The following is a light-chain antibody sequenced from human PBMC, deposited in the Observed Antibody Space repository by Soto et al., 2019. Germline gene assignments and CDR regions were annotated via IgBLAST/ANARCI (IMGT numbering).Light chain of an antibody. CDR2: GNI. Sequence: QSVLTQPHSVSGAPGQRVTISCTGSSSNIGAGYDVHWYQQRPGTGPKLLIFGNINRPSGVPDRFSGSKSGTSASLAITGLQAEDEGDYYCQSYDSTLTDRDVLGTGTKVTVL. CDR1: SSNIGAGYD. CDR3: QSYDSTLTDRDV. V-gene: IGLV1-40*01. J-gene: IGLJ1*01.